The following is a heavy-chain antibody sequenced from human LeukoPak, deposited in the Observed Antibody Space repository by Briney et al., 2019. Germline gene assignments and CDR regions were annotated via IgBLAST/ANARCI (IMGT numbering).Heavy chain of an antibody. CDR2: IKQDGSEK. V-gene: IGHV3-7*01. J-gene: IGHJ4*02. CDR1: GFTFSNYW. D-gene: IGHD1-26*01. Sequence: GGSLRLSCAASGFTFSNYWMGWVRQAPGKGLEWAANIKQDGSEKYYVDSVKGRFTISRDNAKNSLYLQMNSLRAEDTAVYYCARLIVGAIDHWGQGTLVTVSS. CDR3: ARLIVGAIDH.